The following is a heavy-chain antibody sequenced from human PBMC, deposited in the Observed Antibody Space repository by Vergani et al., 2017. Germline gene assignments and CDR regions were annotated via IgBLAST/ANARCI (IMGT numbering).Heavy chain of an antibody. J-gene: IGHJ3*02. V-gene: IGHV4-31*02. CDR2: IYYTGGT. D-gene: IGHD1-26*01. Sequence: QVLLQESGPGLVKPSQTLSLTCIVSGGSMKINYYYWTWIRQHPVKGLEWIGSIYYTGGTYNNPSLKSRVTMSIDTSKNQFSLKLNSVTAADTAVYYCARARWEVPTAIKYAFDIWGQGTSVTVAS. CDR3: ARARWEVPTAIKYAFDI. CDR1: GGSMKINYYY.